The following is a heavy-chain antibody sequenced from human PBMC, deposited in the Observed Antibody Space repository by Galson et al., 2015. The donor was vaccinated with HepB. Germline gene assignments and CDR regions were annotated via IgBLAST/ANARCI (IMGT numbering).Heavy chain of an antibody. CDR3: ARGISASWYVFDY. J-gene: IGHJ4*02. D-gene: IGHD6-13*01. CDR2: IYSSGSS. CDR1: GGSISNFY. V-gene: IGHV4-4*07. Sequence: SETLSLTCSVSGGSISNFYWSWIRQSAGNGLEWLGRIYSSGSSNYNPSLKSRVTMSVDTSNNQFSLKLSSVTAADTAVYYCARGISASWYVFDYWGQGTQVTVSS.